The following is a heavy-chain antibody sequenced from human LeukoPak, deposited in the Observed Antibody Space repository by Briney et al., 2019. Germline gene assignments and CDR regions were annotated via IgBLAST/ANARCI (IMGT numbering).Heavy chain of an antibody. CDR1: GFTFSSYA. Sequence: PGGSLRLSCAASGFTFSSYAMHWVRQAPGKGLEWVSGINWNGGSTGYADSVKGRFTISRDNAKNSLYLQMNSLRAEDTALYYCASLGYCSGGSCSNFGYWGQGTLVTVSS. D-gene: IGHD2-15*01. V-gene: IGHV3-20*04. J-gene: IGHJ4*02. CDR3: ASLGYCSGGSCSNFGY. CDR2: INWNGGST.